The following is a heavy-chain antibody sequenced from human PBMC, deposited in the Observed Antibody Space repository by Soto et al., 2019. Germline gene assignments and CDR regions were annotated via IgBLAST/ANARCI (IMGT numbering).Heavy chain of an antibody. Sequence: GSLRLSRAASHFSFSTPWMNWIRQAPGKGLEWVANINPDGSAKYYVDSMKGRFTISRDNAKNSLDLQMNSLRAEDTAVYFCTRVSRGHWLDYRGRRALVTVSS. CDR3: TRVSRGHWLDY. CDR2: INPDGSAK. J-gene: IGHJ4*02. V-gene: IGHV3-7*03. CDR1: HFSFSTPW. D-gene: IGHD3-10*01.